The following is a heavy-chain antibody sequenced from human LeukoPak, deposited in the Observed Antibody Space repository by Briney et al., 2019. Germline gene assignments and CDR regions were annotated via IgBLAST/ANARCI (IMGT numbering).Heavy chain of an antibody. Sequence: PGGSLRLSCAASGFTFSSYAIHWVRQAPGKGLEWVAVISYDGSNKYYADSVKGRFTISRDNSKNTLYLQMNSLRAEDTAVYYCAREFGDWGLDYWGQGTLVTVSS. CDR2: ISYDGSNK. CDR1: GFTFSSYA. J-gene: IGHJ4*02. CDR3: AREFGDWGLDY. V-gene: IGHV3-30-3*01. D-gene: IGHD3-3*01.